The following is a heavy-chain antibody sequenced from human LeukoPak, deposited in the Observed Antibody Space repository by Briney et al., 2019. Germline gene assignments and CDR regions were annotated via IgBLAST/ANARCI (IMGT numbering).Heavy chain of an antibody. D-gene: IGHD3-22*01. Sequence: TSQTLSLTCTVSGGSISSGSYYWSWIRQPAGKGLEWIGRIYTSGSTNYNPSLKSRVTISVYTSKNQFSLKLSSVTAADTAVYYCAREKRPRSYYDSSGYYDYWGQGTLVTVSS. J-gene: IGHJ4*02. CDR1: GGSISSGSYY. CDR3: AREKRPRSYYDSSGYYDY. CDR2: IYTSGST. V-gene: IGHV4-61*02.